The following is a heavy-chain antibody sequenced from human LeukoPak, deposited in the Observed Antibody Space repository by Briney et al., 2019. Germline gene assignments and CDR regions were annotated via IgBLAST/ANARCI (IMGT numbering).Heavy chain of an antibody. D-gene: IGHD3-10*01. CDR1: GFTFSSFP. CDR3: AQDGQVRRIIPHYFDS. J-gene: IGHJ4*02. CDR2: ISGSATGT. Sequence: GGSLRLSCAPSGFTFSSFPLTWVRQRPGKGLEWVSTISGSATGTYYADSVKGRFTISRDMSNSTLFLQMNSLRVEDTAVYYCAQDGQVRRIIPHYFDSWGQGTLVTVSS. V-gene: IGHV3-23*01.